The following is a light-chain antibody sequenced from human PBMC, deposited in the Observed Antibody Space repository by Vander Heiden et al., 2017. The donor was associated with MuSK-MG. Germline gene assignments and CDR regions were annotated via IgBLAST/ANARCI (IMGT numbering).Light chain of an antibody. J-gene: IGLJ2*01. CDR3: QVWDSSSDLVV. CDR1: NIGGKD. CDR2: DDS. Sequence: SYVLTQPPSVSVVPGQTARITCGGNNIGGKDVHWYQQKPGQAPVLVVYDDSDRPSGIPERFSGSNSGNTATLTISWVEAADEADYYCQVWDSSSDLVVFGGGTTLTVL. V-gene: IGLV3-21*02.